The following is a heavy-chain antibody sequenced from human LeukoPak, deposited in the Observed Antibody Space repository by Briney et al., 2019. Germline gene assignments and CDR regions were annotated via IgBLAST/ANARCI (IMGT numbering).Heavy chain of an antibody. D-gene: IGHD4-17*01. CDR3: ARGSNGDYSYYYYYMDV. J-gene: IGHJ6*03. V-gene: IGHV4-59*01. Sequence: SETLSLTCTVSGGSISSYYWSWIRQPPGKGLEGIGYIYYSGSTNYNPSLKSRVTMSVDTSKNQFSLKLSSVTAADTAVYYCARGSNGDYSYYYYYMDVWGKGTTVTVSS. CDR1: GGSISSYY. CDR2: IYYSGST.